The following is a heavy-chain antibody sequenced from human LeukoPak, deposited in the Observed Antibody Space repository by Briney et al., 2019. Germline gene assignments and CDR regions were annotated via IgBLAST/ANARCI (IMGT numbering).Heavy chain of an antibody. CDR3: ARQGGGNRNGMDV. CDR2: IYYNGNT. V-gene: IGHV4-39*01. D-gene: IGHD4-23*01. Sequence: PSETLSLTCSVSGGSISSRTYYWGWIRQPPGKGLEWIGSIYYNGNTYYNPSLKSRVTISVDTSKNQFSLKLSSVTAADTAVYYCARQGGGNRNGMDVWGQGTTVTVSS. CDR1: GGSISSRTYY. J-gene: IGHJ6*02.